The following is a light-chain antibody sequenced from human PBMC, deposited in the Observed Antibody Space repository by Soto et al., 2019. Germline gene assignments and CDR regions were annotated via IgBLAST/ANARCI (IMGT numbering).Light chain of an antibody. Sequence: EIVLTQSTGTLSLPPGERPTLSCRASQSVSSSYLAWYQQKPGQAPRLLIYGASSRATGIPDRFSGSGSGTDFTLTISRLEPEDFAVYYCQQYGSSRTFGQGTKVEIK. V-gene: IGKV3-20*01. CDR1: QSVSSSY. J-gene: IGKJ1*01. CDR2: GAS. CDR3: QQYGSSRT.